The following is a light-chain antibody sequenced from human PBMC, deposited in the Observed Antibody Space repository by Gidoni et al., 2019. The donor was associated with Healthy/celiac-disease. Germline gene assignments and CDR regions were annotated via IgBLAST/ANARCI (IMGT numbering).Light chain of an antibody. CDR3: QHFGSSPWT. J-gene: IGKJ1*01. V-gene: IGKV3-20*01. CDR2: GAS. Sequence: EIVLTQSPGTLSLSPGQRATLSCRASQTVNSYYLVWYQQKPGQAPRRLIYGASTRATGIPDRFSGSGSGTDFTLTISRLEPEDFAVYYCQHFGSSPWTFXQXTKVDIK. CDR1: QTVNSYY.